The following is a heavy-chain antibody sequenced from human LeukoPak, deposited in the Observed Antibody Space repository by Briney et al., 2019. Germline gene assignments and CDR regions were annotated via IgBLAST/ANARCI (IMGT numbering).Heavy chain of an antibody. CDR2: ISYDGSNK. CDR1: GFTFSSYA. CDR3: ARDPSFKVVPESEPANYYMDV. V-gene: IGHV3-30*04. Sequence: PGRSLRLSCAASGFTFSSYAMHWGRQAPGKGLEWVAVISYDGSNKYYADSVKGRFTISRDNSKNTLYLQMNSLRAEDTAVSYCARDPSFKVVPESEPANYYMDVWGKGTTVTVSS. J-gene: IGHJ6*03. D-gene: IGHD2-2*01.